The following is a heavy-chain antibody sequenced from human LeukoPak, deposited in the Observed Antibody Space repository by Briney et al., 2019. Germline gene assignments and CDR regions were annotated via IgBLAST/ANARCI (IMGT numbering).Heavy chain of an antibody. V-gene: IGHV4-4*02. Sequence: LRLSCAASGFTFSSYEMNWVRQPPGQGLEWVGEISLTGRTNYNPSLNGRVTMSLDESSNQLSLNLTSVTAADTAIYYCSRESGAFCPFGYWGQGTLVIVPS. J-gene: IGHJ4*02. CDR2: ISLTGRT. CDR3: SRESGAFCPFGY. CDR1: GFTFSSYEM. D-gene: IGHD1-26*01.